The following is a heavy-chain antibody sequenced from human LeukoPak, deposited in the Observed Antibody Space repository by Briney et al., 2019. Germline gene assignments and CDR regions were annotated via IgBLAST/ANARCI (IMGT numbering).Heavy chain of an antibody. J-gene: IGHJ3*02. CDR1: GYTFTTYA. D-gene: IGHD3-22*01. CDR3: ARATYYYDSSDLGNAFDM. V-gene: IGHV1-3*01. CDR2: ISAVNGTT. Sequence: ASVKVSCRASGYTFTTYAMHWVRQAPGQGLEWMGWISAVNGTTKYSQKFQGRVTITRDTPASTAYMDLSSLRSEDTAVYYCARATYYYDSSDLGNAFDMWGPGTMVTVS.